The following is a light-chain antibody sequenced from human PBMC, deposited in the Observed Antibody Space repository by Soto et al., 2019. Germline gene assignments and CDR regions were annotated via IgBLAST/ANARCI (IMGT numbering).Light chain of an antibody. V-gene: IGKV3-20*01. CDR1: QSVNGNY. CDR2: GTS. Sequence: ETVLTQSPGTLSLSPGERATLSCRASQSVNGNYLAWYQQKPGQAPRLLIYGTSSSATGIPDMFSGSGSGTDFTLTISRLEPEAFAVYYCQHCCTLPGTFGPGTKVEIK. CDR3: QHCCTLPGT. J-gene: IGKJ1*01.